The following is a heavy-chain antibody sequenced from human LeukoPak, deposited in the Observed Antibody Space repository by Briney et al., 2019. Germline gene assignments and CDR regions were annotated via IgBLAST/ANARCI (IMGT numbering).Heavy chain of an antibody. CDR3: ARDSVRGYSGYEADY. CDR1: GFTFSSYS. V-gene: IGHV3-21*01. J-gene: IGHJ4*02. CDR2: ISSSSSYI. Sequence: PGGSLRLSCAASGFTFSSYSMNWVRQAPGKGLEWVSSISSSSSYIYYADSVKGRFTISRDNAKNSLYLQMNSLRAEDTAVCYCARDSVRGYSGYEADYWGQGTLVTVSS. D-gene: IGHD5-12*01.